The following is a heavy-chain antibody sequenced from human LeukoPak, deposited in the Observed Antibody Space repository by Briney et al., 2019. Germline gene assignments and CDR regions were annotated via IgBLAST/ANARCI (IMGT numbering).Heavy chain of an antibody. CDR2: IYYSGST. D-gene: IGHD2-2*01. CDR3: ARLAIVVVPAGERGGFDY. CDR1: GGSISSSSYY. V-gene: IGHV4-39*01. Sequence: PSETLSLTCTVSGGSISSSSYYWGWIRQPPGKGLEWIGSIYYSGSTYYNPSLKSRVTISVDTSKNQFSLKLSSVTAADTAVYYCARLAIVVVPAGERGGFDYWGQGTLVTVSS. J-gene: IGHJ4*02.